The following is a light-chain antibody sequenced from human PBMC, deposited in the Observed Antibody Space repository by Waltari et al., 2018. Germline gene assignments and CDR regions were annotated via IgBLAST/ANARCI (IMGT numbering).Light chain of an antibody. Sequence: QSVLTQPPSVSGTPGHTVTISCFGTNSNIGRNSVFWYQQLPGTAPKLLIYREDQRPSGVPDRFSGSKSGTSAALAIRGLRSEDEADYYCAAWDDSLSVSYVFGSGTKVTV. CDR2: RED. CDR3: AAWDDSLSVSYV. V-gene: IGLV1-47*01. J-gene: IGLJ1*01. CDR1: NSNIGRNS.